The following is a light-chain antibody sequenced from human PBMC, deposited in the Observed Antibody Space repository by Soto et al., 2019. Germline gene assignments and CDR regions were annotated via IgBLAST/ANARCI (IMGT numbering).Light chain of an antibody. CDR3: QSYDNSLSAYV. CDR2: GST. Sequence: QSVLTQPPSLSGAPGQRVTISCTGSSSDIGAGSEVHWYQQLPGTAPKLLIFGSTNRPSGVPDRFSGSKSATSASLAIPGLQAEDEADYYCQSYDNSLSAYVFGTGTKLTVL. CDR1: SSDIGAGSE. V-gene: IGLV1-40*01. J-gene: IGLJ1*01.